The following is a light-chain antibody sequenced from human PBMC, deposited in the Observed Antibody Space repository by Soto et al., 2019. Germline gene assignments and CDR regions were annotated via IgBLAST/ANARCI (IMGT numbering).Light chain of an antibody. CDR3: QKYNSAPFT. CDR1: QGISNY. J-gene: IGKJ3*01. Sequence: DIQMNQSPSSLSASVGDRVTITCRASQGISNYLTWYQQKPGKVPKLLIYAASTLQSGVPSRFSGSGSGTDFTLTISSLHPEDVATYYSQKYNSAPFTFAPGTKVDIK. CDR2: AAS. V-gene: IGKV1-27*01.